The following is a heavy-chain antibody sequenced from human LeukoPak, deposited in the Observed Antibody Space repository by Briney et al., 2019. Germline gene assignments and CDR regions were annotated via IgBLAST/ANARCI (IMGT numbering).Heavy chain of an antibody. J-gene: IGHJ6*03. D-gene: IGHD6-13*01. CDR2: IYTSGST. CDR1: GGSISSYY. CDR3: ARDSRYSSTYYMDV. V-gene: IGHV4-4*07. Sequence: PSETLSLTCTVSGGSISSYYWSWIRQPAGKGLEWIGRIYTSGSTNYNPSLKSRVTMSVDTSKNQFSLKLSSVTAADTAVYHCARDSRYSSTYYMDVWGKGTTVTVSS.